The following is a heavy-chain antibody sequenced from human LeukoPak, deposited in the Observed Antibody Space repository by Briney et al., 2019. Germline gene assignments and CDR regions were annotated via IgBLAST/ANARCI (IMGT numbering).Heavy chain of an antibody. D-gene: IGHD3-22*01. CDR3: ARDGRWINYYDGSSPV. V-gene: IGHV3-48*04. Sequence: GGSLRLSCAASGFTLSSNSMNWVRQAPGKGLEWVSYISYNGRSIYYADSVKGRFTISRDNAYNSLYLQMDSLRVEDTAVYYCARDGRWINYYDGSSPVWGQGTLVTVSS. J-gene: IGHJ4*02. CDR2: ISYNGRSI. CDR1: GFTLSSNS.